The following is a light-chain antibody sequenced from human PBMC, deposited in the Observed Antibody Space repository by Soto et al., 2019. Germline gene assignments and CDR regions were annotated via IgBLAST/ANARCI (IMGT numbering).Light chain of an antibody. CDR2: GAS. V-gene: IGKV1-9*01. CDR1: QGIRSD. J-gene: IGKJ3*01. Sequence: DIQLTQSPFFLSASVGDRVTITCRASQGIRSDLAWYQQRPGKAPELLIYGASTLRTGVASRFSGSGSGTEFTLKITSLQPEDFATYFCQQLNIFPPLFTFGPGTKVDIK. CDR3: QQLNIFPPLFT.